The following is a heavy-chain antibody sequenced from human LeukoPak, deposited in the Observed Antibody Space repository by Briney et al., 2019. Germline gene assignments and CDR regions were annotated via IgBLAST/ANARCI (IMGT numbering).Heavy chain of an antibody. CDR3: ARDRHGYSSGVNWFDP. Sequence: PSETLSLTCTVSGGSISSYYWSWIRQPPGKGLEWIGYIYYSGSINYNPSLKSRVTISVDTSKNQFSLKLSSVTAADTAVYYCARDRHGYSSGVNWFDPWGQGTLVTVSS. J-gene: IGHJ5*02. D-gene: IGHD6-19*01. V-gene: IGHV4-59*12. CDR2: IYYSGSI. CDR1: GGSISSYY.